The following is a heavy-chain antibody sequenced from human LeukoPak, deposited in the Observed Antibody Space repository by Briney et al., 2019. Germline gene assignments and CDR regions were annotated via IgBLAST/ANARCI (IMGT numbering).Heavy chain of an antibody. Sequence: ASVKVSCKASGDTFSSSVFSWVRQAPGQGLEWMGWINPNSGGTNYAQKFQGRVTMTRDTSISTAYMELSRLRSDDTAVYYCARPSGSYLDDAFDIWGQGTMVTVSS. J-gene: IGHJ3*02. CDR1: GDTFSSSV. D-gene: IGHD1-26*01. CDR3: ARPSGSYLDDAFDI. V-gene: IGHV1-2*02. CDR2: INPNSGGT.